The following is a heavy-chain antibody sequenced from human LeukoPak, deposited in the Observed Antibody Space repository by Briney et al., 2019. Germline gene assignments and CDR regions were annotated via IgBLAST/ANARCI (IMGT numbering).Heavy chain of an antibody. J-gene: IGHJ4*02. V-gene: IGHV3-48*03. Sequence: PGRTLRLSSAVSGFTPSSFEMNRVPDAPGKGLQWVSHIDSTDTIHYANSVTGRFTIYRDKPKNSRYLRIKSLRPEGTALYFSAGSSGSYRPMGYRVQGSLVGVRS. D-gene: IGHD3-22*01. CDR3: AGSSGSYRPMGY. CDR1: GFTPSSFE. CDR2: IDSTDTI.